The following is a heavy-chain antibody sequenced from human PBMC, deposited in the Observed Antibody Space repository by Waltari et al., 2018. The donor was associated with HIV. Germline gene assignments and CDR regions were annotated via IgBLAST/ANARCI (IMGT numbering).Heavy chain of an antibody. J-gene: IGHJ6*02. V-gene: IGHV3-53*01. CDR3: ARVFDGMDV. CDR1: GFTVRSNY. CDR2: LYSGGTT. Sequence: EVQLVESGGGLIQPGGSLRLSCAASGFTVRSNYMNWVRQDPGKGREWVSVLYSGGTTYYADSVKGRFTISRDNSKNTLYLQMNSLRAEDTAVYYCARVFDGMDVWGQGTAVTVSS.